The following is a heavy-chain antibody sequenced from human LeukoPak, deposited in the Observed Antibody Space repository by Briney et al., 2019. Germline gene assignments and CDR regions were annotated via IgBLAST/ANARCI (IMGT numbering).Heavy chain of an antibody. CDR1: GFTFSSYS. CDR2: ISGSSSYI. D-gene: IGHD6-19*01. J-gene: IGHJ3*02. CDR3: ARDPYSSGWYKDAFDI. V-gene: IGHV3-21*01. Sequence: PGGSLRLSCAASGFTFSSYSMNWVRQAPGKGLEWVSSISGSSSYISYADSVKGRFTISRDNAQNSLFLQLNSLRAEDTAVYYCARDPYSSGWYKDAFDIWGQGTMVTVSS.